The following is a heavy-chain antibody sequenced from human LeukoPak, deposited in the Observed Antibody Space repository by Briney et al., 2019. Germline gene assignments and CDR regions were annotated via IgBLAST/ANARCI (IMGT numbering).Heavy chain of an antibody. V-gene: IGHV1-46*01. Sequence: ASVKVSCKASGYAFTSYYMHWVRQAPGQGLEWMGIINPSGGSTSYAQKFQGRVTMTRDTSTSTVYMELSSLRSEDTAVYYCATPSGSYTHPFDYWGQGTLVTVSS. CDR1: GYAFTSYY. D-gene: IGHD1-26*01. J-gene: IGHJ4*02. CDR3: ATPSGSYTHPFDY. CDR2: INPSGGST.